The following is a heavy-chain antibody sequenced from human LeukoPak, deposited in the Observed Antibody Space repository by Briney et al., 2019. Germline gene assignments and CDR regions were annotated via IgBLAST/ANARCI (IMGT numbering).Heavy chain of an antibody. J-gene: IGHJ6*02. CDR3: TTPVYGDYEFYYYGMDV. CDR1: GFTFGDYA. D-gene: IGHD4-17*01. Sequence: GGSLRLSCTASGFTFGDYAMSWVRQAPGKGLEWVGFIRSKAYGGTTEYAASVKSRFTISRDDSKSIAYLQMNSLKTEDTAVYYCTTPVYGDYEFYYYGMDVWGQGTTVTVSS. CDR2: IRSKAYGGTT. V-gene: IGHV3-49*04.